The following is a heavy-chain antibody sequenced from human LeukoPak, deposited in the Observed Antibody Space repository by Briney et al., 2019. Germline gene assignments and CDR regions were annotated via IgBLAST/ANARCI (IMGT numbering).Heavy chain of an antibody. CDR2: INHSGST. V-gene: IGHV4-34*01. CDR3: ARSHNYYDSSGYYRY. D-gene: IGHD3-22*01. CDR1: GGSFSGYY. J-gene: IGHJ4*02. Sequence: SETLSLTCAVYGGSFSGYYWSWIRQPPGKGLEWIGEINHSGSTNYNPSLKGRVTISVDTSKNQFSLKLSSVIAADTAVYYCARSHNYYDSSGYYRYWGQGTLVTVSS.